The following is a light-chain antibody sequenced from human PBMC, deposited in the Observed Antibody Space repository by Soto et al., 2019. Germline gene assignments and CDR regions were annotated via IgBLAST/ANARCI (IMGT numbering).Light chain of an antibody. Sequence: DIQMTQSPSSLSASVGDRVSITCRASQSITSYLNWYQQKPGKAPKLLIYAASSLQCGVPSRFSGSGSGTDFTLTISSLQPEDFATYFCKQRYSTPLTFGHGTMVEIK. CDR3: KQRYSTPLT. CDR1: QSITSY. CDR2: AAS. V-gene: IGKV1-39*01. J-gene: IGKJ1*01.